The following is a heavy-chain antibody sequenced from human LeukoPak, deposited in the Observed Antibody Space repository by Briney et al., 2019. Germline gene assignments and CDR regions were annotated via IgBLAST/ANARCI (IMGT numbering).Heavy chain of an antibody. CDR1: GTTFSRSA. Sequence: GASVKVSCKASGTTFSRSAISWVRQAPGQGLEWMGGVIPVLGTTNYAQKFQDRVSITTDESTSTAYMGVSSLRSVDTAVYYCARDDGSATLGFDSWGQGTLVTVSS. V-gene: IGHV1-69*05. CDR3: ARDDGSATLGFDS. D-gene: IGHD1-26*01. CDR2: VIPVLGTT. J-gene: IGHJ4*02.